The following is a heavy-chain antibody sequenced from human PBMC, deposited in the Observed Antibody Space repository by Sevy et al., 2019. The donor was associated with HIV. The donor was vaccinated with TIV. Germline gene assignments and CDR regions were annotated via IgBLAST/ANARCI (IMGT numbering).Heavy chain of an antibody. Sequence: ASVKVSCKASGYTFTSYGISWVRQAPGQGLEWMGWISAYNGNTNYAQKLQGRVTMTTDTSTSTAYMEMRSLRSDDTAVYYCARVGCYDFWGGYCTGYPHLPYYYGMDVWGQGTTVTVSS. V-gene: IGHV1-18*04. CDR1: GYTFTSYG. J-gene: IGHJ6*02. D-gene: IGHD3-3*01. CDR3: ARVGCYDFWGGYCTGYPHLPYYYGMDV. CDR2: ISAYNGNT.